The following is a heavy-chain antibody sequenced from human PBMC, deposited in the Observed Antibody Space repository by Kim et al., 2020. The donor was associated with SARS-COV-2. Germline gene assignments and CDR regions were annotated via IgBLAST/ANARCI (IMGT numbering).Heavy chain of an antibody. J-gene: IGHJ4*02. Sequence: IPYSGRTYSNPSLKSRVTISVDTSKNQFSQNLNAVTAADTAVYYCAGHADYWGQGTLVTVSS. V-gene: IGHV4-39*01. CDR2: IPYSGRT. CDR3: AGHADY.